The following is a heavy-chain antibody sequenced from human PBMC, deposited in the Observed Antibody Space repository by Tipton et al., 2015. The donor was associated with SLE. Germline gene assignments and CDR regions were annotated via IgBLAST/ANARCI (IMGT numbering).Heavy chain of an antibody. CDR1: GYSISSGYY. D-gene: IGHD3-10*01. Sequence: PSLTCAVSGYSISSGYYWGWIRQPPGKGLEWIGSIYHSGSTYYNPSLKSRVTISVDTSKNQFSLKLSSVTAADTAVYYCARGSISMVRGVKAEAFDIWGQGTTVTVSS. J-gene: IGHJ3*02. CDR3: ARGSISMVRGVKAEAFDI. CDR2: IYHSGST. V-gene: IGHV4-38-2*01.